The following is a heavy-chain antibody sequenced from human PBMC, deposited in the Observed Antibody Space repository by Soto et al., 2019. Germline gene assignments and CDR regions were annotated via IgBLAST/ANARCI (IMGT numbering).Heavy chain of an antibody. J-gene: IGHJ6*02. CDR2: IAYDGNEK. V-gene: IGHV3-30*18. D-gene: IGHD1-26*01. CDR1: GFTFKTHA. Sequence: QVQLVESGGGVVQPGTSLRLSCAASGFTFKTHAMHWVRQAPGKGLEWMAVIAYDGNEKFYLDSVKGRFTISRDNSKNALYLQIKTLRNEETAVYYCGKDVGDYVPYYYGVDVWGQGTTVTVSS. CDR3: GKDVGDYVPYYYGVDV.